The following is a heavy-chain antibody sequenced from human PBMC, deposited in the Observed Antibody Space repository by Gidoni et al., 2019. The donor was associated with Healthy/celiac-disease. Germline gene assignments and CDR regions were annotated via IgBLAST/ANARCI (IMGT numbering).Heavy chain of an antibody. V-gene: IGHV1-3*01. CDR1: GSTFTSHA. CDR2: INAGNGNT. Sequence: QVQLVQSGAEATKPGASVKVSCKASGSTFTSHAMHLVRQAPGQRLEWMGWINAGNGNTKYSQKFQGRVTITRDTSASTAYMELSSLRSEDTAVYYCARDCSSTSCYDGDAFDIWGQGTMVTVSS. CDR3: ARDCSSTSCYDGDAFDI. D-gene: IGHD2-2*01. J-gene: IGHJ3*02.